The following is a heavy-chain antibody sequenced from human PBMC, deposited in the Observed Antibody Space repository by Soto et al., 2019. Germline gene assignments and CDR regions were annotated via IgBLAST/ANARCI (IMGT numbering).Heavy chain of an antibody. Sequence: GGSLRLSCTASGFTFGDYATSWFRQAPGKGLEWVGFIRNKAYGGTTEYAASLKGRFTFSRDDSKSIAYLQMNSLKTEDTAVYYCSRSITMVRGIIIDYYYGMDVWGQGTTVTVSS. D-gene: IGHD3-10*01. CDR3: SRSITMVRGIIIDYYYGMDV. J-gene: IGHJ6*02. CDR2: IRNKAYGGTT. V-gene: IGHV3-49*03. CDR1: GFTFGDYA.